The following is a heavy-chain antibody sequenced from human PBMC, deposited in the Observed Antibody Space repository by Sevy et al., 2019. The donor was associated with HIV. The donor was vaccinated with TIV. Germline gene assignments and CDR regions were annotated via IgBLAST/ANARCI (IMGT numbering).Heavy chain of an antibody. Sequence: GGSLRLSCAASGFTFSAYVMNWVRQGPGNGLEWVSSISSSGRYIYYAASVQGRFTISRDNAEDSLYLQMNNLRAEDTAVYYCARDALSGTSAYWGQGTLVTVSS. CDR2: ISSSGRYI. CDR3: ARDALSGTSAY. CDR1: GFTFSAYV. V-gene: IGHV3-21*01. D-gene: IGHD1-7*01. J-gene: IGHJ4*02.